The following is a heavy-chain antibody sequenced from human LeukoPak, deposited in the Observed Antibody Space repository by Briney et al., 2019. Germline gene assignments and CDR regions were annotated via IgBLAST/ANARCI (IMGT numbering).Heavy chain of an antibody. CDR1: GGTFSNNA. J-gene: IGHJ4*02. V-gene: IGHV1-69*10. CDR2: ILPFLGRA. Sequence: SVKVSCKTSGGTFSNNAISWVRQAPGQGLEWMGAILPFLGRADYPLKFQGRVTITSDKSTRTAYMELSSLKSDDTAVYYCARDDIGQFDYWGQGSLVTVSS. CDR3: ARDDIGQFDY.